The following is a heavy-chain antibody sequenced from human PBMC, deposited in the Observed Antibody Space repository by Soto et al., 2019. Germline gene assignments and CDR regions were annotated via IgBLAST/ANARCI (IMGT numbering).Heavy chain of an antibody. Sequence: SVKVSCEASGGTFSSYAISWVRQAPGQGLEWMGGIIPIFGTANYAQKFQGRVTITADESTSTAYMELSSLRSEDTAVYYCARDMLYYYDSSGYSWFDPWGQGTLVTVSS. CDR2: IIPIFGTA. V-gene: IGHV1-69*13. CDR3: ARDMLYYYDSSGYSWFDP. D-gene: IGHD3-22*01. J-gene: IGHJ5*02. CDR1: GGTFSSYA.